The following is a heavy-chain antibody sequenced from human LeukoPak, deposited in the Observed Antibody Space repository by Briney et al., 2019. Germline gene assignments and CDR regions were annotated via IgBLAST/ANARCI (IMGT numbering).Heavy chain of an antibody. D-gene: IGHD3-9*01. V-gene: IGHV1-69*13. CDR1: GGTFSSYA. CDR3: ARDRRGDYDILTGYGSHDAFDI. J-gene: IGHJ3*02. CDR2: IIPIFGTA. Sequence: ASVKVSCKASGGTFSSYAISWVRQAPGQGLEWMGGIIPIFGTANYAQKFQGRVTITADESTSTAYMELSSLRSEDTAVYYCARDRRGDYDILTGYGSHDAFDIWGQGTMVTVSS.